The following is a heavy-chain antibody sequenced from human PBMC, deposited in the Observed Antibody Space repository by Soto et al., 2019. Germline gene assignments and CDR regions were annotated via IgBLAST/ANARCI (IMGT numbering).Heavy chain of an antibody. CDR1: GFTFSSYA. Sequence: HPGGSLRLSCAASGFTFSSYAMSWVRQAPGKGLEWVSAISGSGGSTYYADSVKGRFTISRDNSKNTLYLQMNSLRAEDTAVYYCAKVTGYYDCSGYYPLDAFDIWGQGAMVTVSS. D-gene: IGHD3-22*01. CDR3: AKVTGYYDCSGYYPLDAFDI. CDR2: ISGSGGST. J-gene: IGHJ3*02. V-gene: IGHV3-23*01.